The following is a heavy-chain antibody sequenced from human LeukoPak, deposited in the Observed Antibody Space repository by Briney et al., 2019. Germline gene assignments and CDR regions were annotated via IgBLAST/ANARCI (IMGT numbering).Heavy chain of an antibody. CDR3: ASNGLNGYYMDV. V-gene: IGHV3-53*01. Sequence: GGSLRLSCTVSGFTVSSNSMSWVRQAPGKGLEWVSFIYSDNTHYSDSVKGRFTISRDNSKNTLYLQMNSLRAEDTAVYYCASNGLNGYYMDVWGKGTTVTVSS. CDR1: GFTVSSNS. J-gene: IGHJ6*03. D-gene: IGHD2-8*01. CDR2: IYSDNT.